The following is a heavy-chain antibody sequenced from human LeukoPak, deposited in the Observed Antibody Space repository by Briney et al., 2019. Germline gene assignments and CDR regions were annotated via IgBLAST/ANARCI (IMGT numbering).Heavy chain of an antibody. J-gene: IGHJ4*02. Sequence: PSETLSLTCAVYGGSFSGCYWSWIRQPPGKGLEWIGEINHSGSTNYNPSLKSRVTISVDTSKNQFSLKLSSVTAADTAVYYCARGVAGTTFLSDYWGQGTLVTVCS. CDR2: INHSGST. CDR3: ARGVAGTTFLSDY. CDR1: GGSFSGCY. V-gene: IGHV4-34*01. D-gene: IGHD1-7*01.